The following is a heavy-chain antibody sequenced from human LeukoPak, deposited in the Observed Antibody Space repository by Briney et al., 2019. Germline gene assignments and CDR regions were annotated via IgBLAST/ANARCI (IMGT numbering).Heavy chain of an antibody. CDR1: GFTFSNYD. D-gene: IGHD6-13*01. Sequence: GGSLRLSCAASGFTFSNYDMNWVRQAPGKGLEWVSSISSSSSYIYYSDSVKGRFTMSRDNAKNSLYLQMNSLRAEDTAVYYCARDVAAAGNSWGQGTLVTVSS. CDR2: ISSSSSYI. J-gene: IGHJ4*02. CDR3: ARDVAAAGNS. V-gene: IGHV3-21*01.